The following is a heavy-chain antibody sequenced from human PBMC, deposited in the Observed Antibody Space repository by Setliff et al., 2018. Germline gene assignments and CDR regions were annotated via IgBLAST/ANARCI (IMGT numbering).Heavy chain of an antibody. CDR2: IRYDEGNK. Sequence: PGGSLRLSCAASGFTFSSYGLHWVRQAPGKGLEWVTFIRYDEGNKYYADSVKGRFTVSRDNSQNTVYLQMNSLRVEDTAVYYCAKPQVELRWGFESWGQGTPVTVSS. J-gene: IGHJ4*02. CDR3: AKPQVELRWGFES. CDR1: GFTFSSYG. D-gene: IGHD1-7*01. V-gene: IGHV3-30*02.